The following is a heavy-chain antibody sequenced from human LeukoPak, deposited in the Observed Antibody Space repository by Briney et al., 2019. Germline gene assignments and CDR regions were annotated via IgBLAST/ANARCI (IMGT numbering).Heavy chain of an antibody. D-gene: IGHD3-9*01. CDR3: ARDRGFSYDILTGLVGVAFDI. CDR2: INPNSGGT. CDR1: GYTFTGYY. V-gene: IGHV1-2*02. Sequence: ASVTVSCKASGYTFTGYYMHWVRQAPGQGLEWMGWINPNSGGTNYAQKFQGRVTMTRDTSISTAYMELSRLRSDDTAVYYCARDRGFSYDILTGLVGVAFDIWGQGTMVTVSS. J-gene: IGHJ3*02.